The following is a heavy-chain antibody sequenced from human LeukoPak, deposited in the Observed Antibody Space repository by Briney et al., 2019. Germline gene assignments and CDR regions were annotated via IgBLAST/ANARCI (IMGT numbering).Heavy chain of an antibody. Sequence: SETLSLTCTVSGGSISSGDYYWSWIRQPPGKGLEWIGYIYYSGSTYYNPSLKSRVTISVDTSKNQFSLKLSSVTAADTAVYYCARVYGDNPHPDNAFDIWGQGTMVTVSS. J-gene: IGHJ3*02. D-gene: IGHD4-17*01. CDR2: IYYSGST. V-gene: IGHV4-30-4*01. CDR1: GGSISSGDYY. CDR3: ARVYGDNPHPDNAFDI.